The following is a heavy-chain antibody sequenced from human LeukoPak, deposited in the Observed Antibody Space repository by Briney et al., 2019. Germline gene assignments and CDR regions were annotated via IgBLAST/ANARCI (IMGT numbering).Heavy chain of an antibody. V-gene: IGHV4-61*01. D-gene: IGHD6-19*01. Sequence: PSETLSPTCTVSGGSVSSGSYYWSWIRQPPGKGLEWIGYIYYSGSTNYNPSLKGRVTISVDTSKNQFSLKLSSVTAADTAVYYCASSGWYFHFDYWGQGTLVTVSS. CDR3: ASSGWYFHFDY. CDR1: GGSVSSGSYY. CDR2: IYYSGST. J-gene: IGHJ4*02.